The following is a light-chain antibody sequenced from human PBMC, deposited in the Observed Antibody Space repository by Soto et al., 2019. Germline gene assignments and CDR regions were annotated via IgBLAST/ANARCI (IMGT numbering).Light chain of an antibody. J-gene: IGLJ1*01. Sequence: SYDLTQPPSVSVAPGQTARITCGADNIGGKSVHWYQQKTGQAPVLAVYDIRDRPSGIPERFSGSNSGNTATLTISRVEAGDEADYYCQVWDSSSDHYVFGTGTKVTVL. CDR2: DIR. V-gene: IGLV3-21*02. CDR1: NIGGKS. CDR3: QVWDSSSDHYV.